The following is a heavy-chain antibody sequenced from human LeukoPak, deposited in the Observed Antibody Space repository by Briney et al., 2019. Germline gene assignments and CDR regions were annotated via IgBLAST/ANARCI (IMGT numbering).Heavy chain of an antibody. V-gene: IGHV1-2*02. D-gene: IGHD2-2*01. CDR3: ARDLGQPLWTKWFDP. Sequence: HGASVKVSCKASGYTFTGYYMHWVRQAPGQGLEWMGWINPNSGGTNYAQKFQGRVTMTRDTSISTAYMELSRLRSDDTAVYYCARDLGQPLWTKWFDPWGQGTLVTVSS. CDR2: INPNSGGT. CDR1: GYTFTGYY. J-gene: IGHJ5*02.